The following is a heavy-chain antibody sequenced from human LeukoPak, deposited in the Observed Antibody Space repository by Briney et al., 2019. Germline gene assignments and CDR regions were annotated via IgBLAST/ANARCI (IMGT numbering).Heavy chain of an antibody. CDR3: ASYPGGTGYFDY. J-gene: IGHJ4*02. CDR2: IYTSGST. CDR1: GGPISSYY. Sequence: SETLSLTCTVSGGPISSYYWSWIRQPPGKGLEWIGYIYTSGSTNYNPSLKSRVTISVDTSKNQFSLKLSSVTAADTAVYYCASYPGGTGYFDYWGQGTLVTVSS. D-gene: IGHD3/OR15-3a*01. V-gene: IGHV4-4*09.